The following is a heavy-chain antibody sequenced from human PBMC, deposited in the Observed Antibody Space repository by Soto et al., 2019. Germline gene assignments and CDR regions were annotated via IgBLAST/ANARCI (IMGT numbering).Heavy chain of an antibody. Sequence: XVSLRLSCAASGFTVSNSYMSWVRQAPGKGLEWVSVIYSGGSTYYADSVKGRFTISRDSSKNTLYLQMNSLRAEDTAVYYCARGSQSSFGYWGQGTLVTVSS. J-gene: IGHJ4*02. CDR3: ARGSQSSFGY. CDR1: GFTVSNSY. CDR2: IYSGGST. V-gene: IGHV3-53*01.